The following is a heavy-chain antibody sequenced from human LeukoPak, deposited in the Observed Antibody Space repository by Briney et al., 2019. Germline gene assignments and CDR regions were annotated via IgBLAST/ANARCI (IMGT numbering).Heavy chain of an antibody. J-gene: IGHJ4*02. CDR1: GGSISSYY. Sequence: PSETLSLTCTVSGGSISSYYWSWIRRPPGEGLEWIGYIYYSGSTTYNPSLKSRVTISVDTSKNQFSLNLTSVTAADTAVYYCARSYSSSYFYFDYWGQGALVTVAS. D-gene: IGHD6-13*01. CDR3: ARSYSSSYFYFDY. V-gene: IGHV4-59*08. CDR2: IYYSGST.